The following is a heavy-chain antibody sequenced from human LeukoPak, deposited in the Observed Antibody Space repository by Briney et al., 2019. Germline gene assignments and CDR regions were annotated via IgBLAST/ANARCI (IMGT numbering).Heavy chain of an antibody. Sequence: GGSLRLSCAASGFTFSSYEMNWVRQAPGKGLEWVSYISSSSSTIYYADSVKGRFTISRDNSKNTLYLQMNSLRAEDTAMYYCAKDYSKTIYYGSGSYYRPNWFDPWGQGTLVTVSS. D-gene: IGHD3-10*01. CDR1: GFTFSSYE. CDR2: ISSSSSTI. J-gene: IGHJ5*02. CDR3: AKDYSKTIYYGSGSYYRPNWFDP. V-gene: IGHV3-48*03.